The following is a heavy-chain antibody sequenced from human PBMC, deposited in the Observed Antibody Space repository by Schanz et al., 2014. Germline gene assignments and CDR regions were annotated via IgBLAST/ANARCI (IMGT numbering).Heavy chain of an antibody. CDR3: AREECSATSCDFRY. D-gene: IGHD6-19*01. Sequence: QVQLVESGGSVVQPGRSLRLSCAGSGFSFSDYGMHWVRQAPGRGLEWVAVISYHGSEKYYADSVKGRFTISRDNSKNTLYLQMNSLRTEDTAVYYCAREECSATSCDFRYWGQGTLVTVSS. V-gene: IGHV3-30*03. CDR1: GFSFSDYG. J-gene: IGHJ4*02. CDR2: ISYHGSEK.